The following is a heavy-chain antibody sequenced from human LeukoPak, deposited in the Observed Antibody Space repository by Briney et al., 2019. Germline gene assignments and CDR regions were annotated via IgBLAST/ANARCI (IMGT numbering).Heavy chain of an antibody. CDR1: GGSFSGYY. J-gene: IGHJ5*02. CDR3: ARARGSSGWYWFDP. D-gene: IGHD6-19*01. Sequence: SETLSLTCAVYGGSFSGYYWSWIRQPPGKGLEWIGYIYYSGSTNYNPSLKSRVTISVDTSKNQFSLKLSSVTAADTAVYYCARARGSSGWYWFDPWGQGTLVTVSS. V-gene: IGHV4-59*01. CDR2: IYYSGST.